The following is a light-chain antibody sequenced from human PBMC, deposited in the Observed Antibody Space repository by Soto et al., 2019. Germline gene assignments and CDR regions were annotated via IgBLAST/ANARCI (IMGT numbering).Light chain of an antibody. J-gene: IGLJ1*01. CDR1: SSNIGNNY. CDR3: GPWDSSLSVVV. V-gene: IGLV1-51*02. Sequence: TGQKVTISCSGSSSNIGNNYVSWYQQLPGTAPKLLIYENNKRPSGIPDRFSGSKSGTSATLGITGLQTGDEADYYCGPWDSSLSVVVFGTGTKSPS. CDR2: ENN.